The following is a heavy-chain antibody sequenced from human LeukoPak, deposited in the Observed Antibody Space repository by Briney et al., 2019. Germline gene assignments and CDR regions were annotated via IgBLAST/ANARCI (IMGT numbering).Heavy chain of an antibody. V-gene: IGHV1-18*01. CDR1: GYTFTSYG. CDR2: ISAYNGNT. D-gene: IGHD6-19*01. CDR3: ARENGYRQWLVQENWFDP. J-gene: IGHJ5*02. Sequence: GASVKVSCKASGYTFTSYGISWVRQAPGQRLEWMGWISAYNGNTNYAQKLQGRVTMTTDTSTSTAYMELRSLRSDDTAVYYCARENGYRQWLVQENWFDPWGQGTLVTVSS.